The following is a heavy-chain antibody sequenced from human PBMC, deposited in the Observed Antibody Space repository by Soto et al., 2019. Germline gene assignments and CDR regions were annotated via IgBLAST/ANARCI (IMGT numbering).Heavy chain of an antibody. V-gene: IGHV1-69*01. CDR2: IIPIFGTA. J-gene: IGHJ6*02. Sequence: QVQLVQSGAEVKKPGSSVKVSCKASGGTFSSYAISWVRQAPGQGLEWMGGIIPIFGTANYAQKFQGRVTITADESTSTAYLELSSLRSEDTAVYYCARADIVVVVAATPVQYYYYGMDVWGQGTTVTVSS. D-gene: IGHD2-15*01. CDR3: ARADIVVVVAATPVQYYYYGMDV. CDR1: GGTFSSYA.